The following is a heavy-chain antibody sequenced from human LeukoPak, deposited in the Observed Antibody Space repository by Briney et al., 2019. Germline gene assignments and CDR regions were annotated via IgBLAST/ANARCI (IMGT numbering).Heavy chain of an antibody. D-gene: IGHD3-22*01. CDR3: ARDPGYYYDSSGYCDY. Sequence: GASVKVSCKASGYTFTSYYMHWVRQAPGQGLEWMGIINPSGGSTSYAQKFQGRVTVTRDTSTSTVYMELSSLRSEDTAVYYCARDPGYYYDSSGYCDYWGQGTLVTVSS. CDR1: GYTFTSYY. V-gene: IGHV1-46*01. J-gene: IGHJ4*02. CDR2: INPSGGST.